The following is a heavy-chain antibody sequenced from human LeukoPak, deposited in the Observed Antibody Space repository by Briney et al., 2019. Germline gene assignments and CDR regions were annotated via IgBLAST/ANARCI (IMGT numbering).Heavy chain of an antibody. CDR1: GGSISSYY. J-gene: IGHJ4*02. CDR3: ARSSYDYVWGSYRYNPGAFDY. V-gene: IGHV4-59*01. CDR2: IYYSGST. D-gene: IGHD3-16*02. Sequence: SETLSLTCTVSGGSISSYYWSWIRQPPGKGLEWIGYIYYSGSTNYNPSLKSRVTISVDTSKNQSSLKLSSVTAADTAVYYSARSSYDYVWGSYRYNPGAFDYWGQGTLVTVSS.